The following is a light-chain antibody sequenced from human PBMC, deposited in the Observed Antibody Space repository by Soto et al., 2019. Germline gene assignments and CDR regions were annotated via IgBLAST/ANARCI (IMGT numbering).Light chain of an antibody. CDR3: FSYTSSTAYV. CDR1: SSDVGGYNY. CDR2: EVS. Sequence: QSALTRPASVSGSPGQSITISCTGTSSDVGGYNYVSWYQLHPGKAPKLMIYEVSNRPSGISNRFSASKSGNTASLTISGLQAEDEADYYCFSYTSSTAYVFGTGTKVTVL. V-gene: IGLV2-14*01. J-gene: IGLJ1*01.